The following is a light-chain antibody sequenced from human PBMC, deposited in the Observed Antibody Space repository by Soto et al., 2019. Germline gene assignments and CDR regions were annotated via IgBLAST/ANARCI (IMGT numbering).Light chain of an antibody. CDR2: DVS. CDR1: SSDVGGYNY. Sequence: QSVLTQPASVSGSPGQSITISCTGNSSDVGGYNYVSWYQQHPGKAPKLMIYDVSNRPSGVSNRFSGSKSGNTASLTISGLQAEDEADYYCSSYTGSRTPYVFGTGTRSPS. V-gene: IGLV2-14*03. J-gene: IGLJ1*01. CDR3: SSYTGSRTPYV.